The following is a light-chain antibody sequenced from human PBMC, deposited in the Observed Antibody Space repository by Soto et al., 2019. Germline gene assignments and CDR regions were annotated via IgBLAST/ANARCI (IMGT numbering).Light chain of an antibody. CDR3: AAWDDYLNAWV. Sequence: QSVLTQPPSASATPGQRVTISCSGSSSNIGSTSVNWYQQLPGTAPKLLIYNNDQRPSGVPDRFSGSKSGTSASLAISGLQSEDDTDYYCAAWDDYLNAWVFGGVTKLTVL. CDR1: SSNIGSTS. V-gene: IGLV1-44*01. CDR2: NND. J-gene: IGLJ3*02.